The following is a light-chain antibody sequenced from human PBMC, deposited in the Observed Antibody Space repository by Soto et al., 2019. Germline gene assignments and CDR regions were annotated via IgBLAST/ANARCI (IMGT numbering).Light chain of an antibody. CDR3: QQYSSPPS. Sequence: DIVMTQSPDSLAVYLGDRATINWKSSQSVLYSSNNKNYLAWYQQKPGQPPKLLIYWASTRESGVPDRFSGSGSGTEFTLTIGSLQSEEFAVDYCQQYSSPPSVGQGTRREIK. CDR2: WAS. J-gene: IGKJ5*01. V-gene: IGKV4-1*01. CDR1: QSVLYSSNNKNY.